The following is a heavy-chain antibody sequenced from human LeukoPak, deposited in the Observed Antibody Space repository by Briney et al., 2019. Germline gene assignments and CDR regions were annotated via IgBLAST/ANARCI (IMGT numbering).Heavy chain of an antibody. CDR3: AGEGGGVALDY. Sequence: SETLSLTCIVSGGSMRSASYYWDWIRQPPGKGLEWIGTIYYDGSTSHYTPSLKSRVTMFVDTAKNHFSLNLSPLTAADTPVYYCAGEGGGVALDYWGQGMLVTVSS. CDR2: IYYDGST. CDR1: GGSMRSASYY. D-gene: IGHD2-8*01. V-gene: IGHV4-39*02. J-gene: IGHJ4*02.